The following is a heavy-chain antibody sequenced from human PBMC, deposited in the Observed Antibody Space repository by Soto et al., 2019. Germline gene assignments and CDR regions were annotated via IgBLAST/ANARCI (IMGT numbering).Heavy chain of an antibody. CDR2: ISYDGSNK. J-gene: IGHJ4*02. D-gene: IGHD6-13*01. CDR1: GFTFSSYA. CDR3: ARGHSSLGYYYFDY. Sequence: GGSLRLSCAASGFTFSSYAMRWVRQAPGKGLEWVAVISYDGSNKYYADSVKGRFTISRDNSKNTLYLQMNSLRAEDTAVYYCARGHSSLGYYYFDYWGQGTLVTVSS. V-gene: IGHV3-30-3*01.